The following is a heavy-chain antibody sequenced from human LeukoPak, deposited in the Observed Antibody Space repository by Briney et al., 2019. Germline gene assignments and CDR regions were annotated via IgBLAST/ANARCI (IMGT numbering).Heavy chain of an antibody. J-gene: IGHJ4*02. Sequence: GRSMRLSCAASGFTFSSYGMHWVRQAPGKGLGWVAVIWYDGSNKYYADSVKGRFTISRDNSKNTLYLQMNSLRAEDTAVYYCARDLLGYCSSTSCPNSGFPDYWGQGTLVTVSS. V-gene: IGHV3-33*01. CDR2: IWYDGSNK. CDR3: ARDLLGYCSSTSCPNSGFPDY. CDR1: GFTFSSYG. D-gene: IGHD2-2*01.